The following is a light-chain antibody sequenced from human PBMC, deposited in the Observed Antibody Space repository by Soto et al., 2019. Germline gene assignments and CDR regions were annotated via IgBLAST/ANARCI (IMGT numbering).Light chain of an antibody. CDR2: GVS. J-gene: IGLJ1*01. Sequence: QSALTQPASVSGSPGQSITISCTGTSSDVGIYNYVSWYQQHPGKAPKLMIYGVSNLPSGVSNRFSGSKSGNTASLTISGLQAEDEADYYCSSYTSSSSLHVFGTGTKLTVL. V-gene: IGLV2-14*01. CDR1: SSDVGIYNY. CDR3: SSYTSSSSLHV.